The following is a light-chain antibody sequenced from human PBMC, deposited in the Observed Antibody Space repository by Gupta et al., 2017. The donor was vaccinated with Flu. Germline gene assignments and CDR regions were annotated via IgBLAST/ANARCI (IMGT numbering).Light chain of an antibody. Sequence: DIQMPQSPSTLSASVGDRVTITCRASQSISSWLAWYQQKPGKAPNLLIYKASSLESGIPSRFSGSGSGTEFTLTISSLQPDDFATYYCQQYNSHMWTFGHGTKVEIK. J-gene: IGKJ1*01. V-gene: IGKV1-5*03. CDR2: KAS. CDR3: QQYNSHMWT. CDR1: QSISSW.